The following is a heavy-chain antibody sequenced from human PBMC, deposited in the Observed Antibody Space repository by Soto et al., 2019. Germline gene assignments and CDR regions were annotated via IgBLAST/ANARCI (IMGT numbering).Heavy chain of an antibody. CDR2: INHSGST. CDR1: GGSFSGYD. CDR3: ARRTTYYYDSSGYSYISHFDY. V-gene: IGHV4-34*01. J-gene: IGHJ4*02. D-gene: IGHD3-22*01. Sequence: PSETLSLTCAVEGGSFSGYDWSWIRQPPGKGLEWIGEINHSGSTNYNPSLKSRVTISVDTSKNQFSLKLSSVTAADTAVYYCARRTTYYYDSSGYSYISHFDYWGQGTLVTVSS.